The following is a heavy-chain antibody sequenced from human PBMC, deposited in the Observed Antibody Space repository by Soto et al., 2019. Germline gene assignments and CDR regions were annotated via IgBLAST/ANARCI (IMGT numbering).Heavy chain of an antibody. J-gene: IGHJ4*02. CDR2: INHSGST. V-gene: IGHV4-34*01. D-gene: IGHD5-12*01. Sequence: SETLSLTCAVYGGSFSGYYWSWIRQPPGKGLEWIGEINHSGSTNYNPSLKSRVTISVDTSKNQFSLKLSSVTAADTAVYYCARDGYNPFDYWGQGTLVTVSS. CDR3: ARDGYNPFDY. CDR1: GGSFSGYY.